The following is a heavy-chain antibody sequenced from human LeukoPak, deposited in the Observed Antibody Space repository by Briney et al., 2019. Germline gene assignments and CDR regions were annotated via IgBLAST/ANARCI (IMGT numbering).Heavy chain of an antibody. J-gene: IGHJ4*02. Sequence: SETLSLTCTVSGDSISDYYWSWIRQPPGKGLEWIGCIYYSGNAKYNPSLKSRVTMSVDTSKNEVSLKLSSVTAADTAVYYCARAKGGYTNGWRFDNWGQGALVTVSS. CDR1: GDSISDYY. CDR3: ARAKGGYTNGWRFDN. V-gene: IGHV4-59*08. D-gene: IGHD6-19*01. CDR2: IYYSGNA.